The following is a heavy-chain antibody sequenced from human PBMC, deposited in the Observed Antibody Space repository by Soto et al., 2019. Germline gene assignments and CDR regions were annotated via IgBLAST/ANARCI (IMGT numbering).Heavy chain of an antibody. CDR3: ARDRELVWLVGATTFYY. CDR1: GYTFTSYG. J-gene: IGHJ4*02. Sequence: QVQLVQSGAEVKKPGASVKVSCKASGYTFTSYGISWVRQAPGQGLEWMGWISAYNGNTNYAQKLQGRVTMTTDTSTSTVYMELRSLRSDDTAVYYWARDRELVWLVGATTFYYWVQGPLVTVSS. V-gene: IGHV1-18*01. D-gene: IGHD1-26*01. CDR2: ISAYNGNT.